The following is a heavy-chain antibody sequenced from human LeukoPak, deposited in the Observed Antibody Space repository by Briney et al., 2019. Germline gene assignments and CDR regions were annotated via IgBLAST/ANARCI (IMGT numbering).Heavy chain of an antibody. D-gene: IGHD2-8*02. CDR3: TSPTELVGSSSGFNI. CDR1: GYSFTSYW. J-gene: IGHJ3*02. CDR2: IYPGDSDT. Sequence: PGESLKISCKGSGYSFTSYWIGWVRQMPGKGLEWMGIIYPGDSDTRYSPSFQGQVTISADKSISTAYLQWSSLEASDTAIYYCTSPTELVGSSSGFNIWGQGTMVTVSS. V-gene: IGHV5-51*01.